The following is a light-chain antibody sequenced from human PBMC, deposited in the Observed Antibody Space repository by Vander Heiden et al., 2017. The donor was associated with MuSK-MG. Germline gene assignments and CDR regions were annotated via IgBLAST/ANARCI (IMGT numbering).Light chain of an antibody. Sequence: EIVLTQPPGTLSLSPGERATLSCRASQSVSSSYLAWYQQKPGQAPRLLIYGTSSRATGIPDRFSGSGSETDFTLTISRLEPEDFAVYYCQQEGSSPRTFGQGTKVEIK. J-gene: IGKJ1*01. CDR1: QSVSSSY. V-gene: IGKV3-20*01. CDR3: QQEGSSPRT. CDR2: GTS.